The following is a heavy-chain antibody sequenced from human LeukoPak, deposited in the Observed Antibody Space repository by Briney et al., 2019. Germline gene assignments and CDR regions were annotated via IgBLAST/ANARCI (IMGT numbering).Heavy chain of an antibody. CDR2: IYSGGST. J-gene: IGHJ5*02. CDR1: GFTVRSNY. D-gene: IGHD3-3*01. V-gene: IGHV3-66*02. Sequence: PGGSLRLSCAASGFTVRSNYMSWVRQAPGKGLEWVSVIYSGGSTYYADSVKGRFTISRDNSKNTLYLQMNSLRAEDTAVYYCARELWSGYVNWFDPWGQGTLVTASS. CDR3: ARELWSGYVNWFDP.